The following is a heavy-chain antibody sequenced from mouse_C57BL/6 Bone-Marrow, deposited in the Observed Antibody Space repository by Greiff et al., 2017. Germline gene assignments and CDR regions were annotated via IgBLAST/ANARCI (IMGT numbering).Heavy chain of an antibody. CDR3: AREGPYYSNFDV. Sequence: QVQLQQPGAELVKPGASVKMSCKASGYTFTSYWITWVKQRPGQGLEWIGDIYPGSGSTNYNEKFKSKATLTVDTSSSTADMQLSSLTSEDSAVYYCAREGPYYSNFDVWGTGTTVTVSS. CDR2: IYPGSGST. J-gene: IGHJ1*03. D-gene: IGHD2-5*01. V-gene: IGHV1-55*01. CDR1: GYTFTSYW.